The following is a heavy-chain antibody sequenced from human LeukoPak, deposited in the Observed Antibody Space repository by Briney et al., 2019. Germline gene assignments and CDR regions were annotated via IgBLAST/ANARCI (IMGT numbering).Heavy chain of an antibody. Sequence: SQTLSLTCTVSGGSISSYYWSWIRQPPGKGLEWIGYIYYSGSTNYNPSLKSRVTISVDTSKNQFSLKLSSVAAAVTAVYYCAREPYYYYGMDVWGQGTTVTVSS. J-gene: IGHJ6*02. CDR3: AREPYYYYGMDV. V-gene: IGHV4-59*01. CDR2: IYYSGST. CDR1: GGSISSYY.